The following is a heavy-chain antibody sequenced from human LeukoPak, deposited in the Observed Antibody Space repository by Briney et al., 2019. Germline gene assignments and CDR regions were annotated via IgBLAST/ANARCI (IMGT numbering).Heavy chain of an antibody. J-gene: IGHJ4*02. CDR3: ARAGSGWYFDY. V-gene: IGHV3-48*03. Sequence: GGSLRLSCAASGFTFSSYEMNWVRQAPGKGLEWVSYISRSGSTIYYADSVKGRFTISRDNAKNSLYLQMNSLRAEDTAVYYCARAGSGWYFDYWGQGTLVTVSS. CDR1: GFTFSSYE. D-gene: IGHD6-19*01. CDR2: ISRSGSTI.